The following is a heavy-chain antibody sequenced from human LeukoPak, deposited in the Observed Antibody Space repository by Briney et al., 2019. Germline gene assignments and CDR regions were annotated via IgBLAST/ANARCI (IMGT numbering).Heavy chain of an antibody. CDR1: GFTFSSYA. CDR3: AKCLSTVVTWVDAFDI. Sequence: GGSLRLSCAASGFTFSSYAMSWVRQAPGKGLEWASAISGSGGSTYYADSVKGRFTISRDNSKNTLYLQMNSLRAEDTAVYYCAKCLSTVVTWVDAFDIWGQGTMVTVSS. D-gene: IGHD4-23*01. V-gene: IGHV3-23*01. J-gene: IGHJ3*02. CDR2: ISGSGGST.